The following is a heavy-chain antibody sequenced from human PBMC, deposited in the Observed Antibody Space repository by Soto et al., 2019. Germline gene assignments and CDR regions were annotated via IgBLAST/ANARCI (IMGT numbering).Heavy chain of an antibody. J-gene: IGHJ4*02. CDR1: GGSISSGGYY. V-gene: IGHV4-31*03. CDR2: IYYSGST. D-gene: IGHD3-22*01. Sequence: KSSETLSLTCTVSGGSISSGGYYWSWIRQHPGKGLEWIGYIYYSGSTYYNPSLKSRVTISVDTSKNQFSLKLSSVTAADAAVYYCARDNYDSSGYYHGSFDYWGQGTLVTVSS. CDR3: ARDNYDSSGYYHGSFDY.